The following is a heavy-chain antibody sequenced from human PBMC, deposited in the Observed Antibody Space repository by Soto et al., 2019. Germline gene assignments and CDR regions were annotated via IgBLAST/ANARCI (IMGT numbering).Heavy chain of an antibody. CDR3: ARMLYILTGYPGHFDY. Sequence: PGGSLRLSCAASGFTFSSYGMHWVRQAPGKGLEWVAVISYDGSNKYYADSVKGRFTISRDNSKNTLYLQMNSLRAEDTAVYYCARMLYILTGYPGHFDYWGQGTLVTVSS. CDR1: GFTFSSYG. J-gene: IGHJ4*02. D-gene: IGHD3-9*01. V-gene: IGHV3-30*03. CDR2: ISYDGSNK.